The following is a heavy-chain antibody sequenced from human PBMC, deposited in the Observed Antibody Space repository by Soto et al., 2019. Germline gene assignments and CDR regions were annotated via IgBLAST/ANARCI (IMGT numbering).Heavy chain of an antibody. CDR3: AGAGTQKMTTSKAFDI. CDR1: GGTFSSYA. V-gene: IGHV1-69*06. CDR2: IIPIFGTA. D-gene: IGHD4-17*01. J-gene: IGHJ3*02. Sequence: QVQLVQSGAEVKKPGSSVNVSCKASGGTFSSYAISWVRQAPGQGLEWMGGIIPIFGTANYAQKFQGRVTITADKSTSTAYMELSSLRSEDTAVYYCAGAGTQKMTTSKAFDIWGQGTMVTVSS.